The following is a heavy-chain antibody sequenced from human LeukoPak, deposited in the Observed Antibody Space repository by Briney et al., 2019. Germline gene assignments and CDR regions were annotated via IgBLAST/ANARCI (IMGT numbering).Heavy chain of an antibody. D-gene: IGHD7-27*01. J-gene: IGHJ6*02. CDR1: GYTFTGHY. V-gene: IGHV1-2*02. Sequence: ASVKVSCKASGYTFTGHYMHWVRQAPGQGLEWMGWINPNSGGTNYAQKFQGRVTMTRDTSISTAYMELSRLRSDDTAVYYCARVWGSKTYYYGMDVWGQGTTVTVSS. CDR3: ARVWGSKTYYYGMDV. CDR2: INPNSGGT.